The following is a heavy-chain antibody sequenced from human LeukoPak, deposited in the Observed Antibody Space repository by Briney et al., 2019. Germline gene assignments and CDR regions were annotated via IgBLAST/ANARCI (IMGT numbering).Heavy chain of an antibody. V-gene: IGHV4-4*07. CDR2: IYTSGST. CDR3: ARGGAAPKGLDY. CDR1: GGSISSYY. D-gene: IGHD6-13*01. Sequence: SETLSLTCTVSGGSISSYYWSWIWQPAGKGLEWIGRIYTSGSTNYNPSLKSRVTISVDTSKNQFSLKLSSVTAADTAVYYCARGGAAPKGLDYWGQGTLVTVSS. J-gene: IGHJ4*02.